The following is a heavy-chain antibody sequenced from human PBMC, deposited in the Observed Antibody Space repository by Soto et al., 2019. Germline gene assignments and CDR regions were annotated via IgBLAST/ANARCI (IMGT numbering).Heavy chain of an antibody. Sequence: QVQLVQSGAEVKKPGASVKVSCKASGYTFTSYDINWVRQATGQGLEWMGWMNPNSGNTGYAQKFQGRVTMTRNTSISTAYMELSSLRSEDTPVYYCARGPLSGDHAAYYYYYGMDVWGQGTTVTVSS. V-gene: IGHV1-8*01. CDR2: MNPNSGNT. J-gene: IGHJ6*02. CDR3: ARGPLSGDHAAYYYYYGMDV. CDR1: GYTFTSYD. D-gene: IGHD4-17*01.